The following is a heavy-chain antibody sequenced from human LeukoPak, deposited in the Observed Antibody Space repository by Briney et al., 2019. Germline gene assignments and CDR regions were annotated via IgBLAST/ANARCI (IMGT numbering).Heavy chain of an antibody. CDR1: GYTFTSYG. V-gene: IGHV1-18*01. D-gene: IGHD3-22*01. Sequence: GASVKVSCKASGYTFTSYGISWVRQDPGQGLEWMGWISAYNGNTNYAQKLQGRVTMTTDTSTSTAYMELRSLRSDDTAVYYCAREKGYYDSSGYYYDYWGQGTLVTVSS. CDR2: ISAYNGNT. CDR3: AREKGYYDSSGYYYDY. J-gene: IGHJ4*02.